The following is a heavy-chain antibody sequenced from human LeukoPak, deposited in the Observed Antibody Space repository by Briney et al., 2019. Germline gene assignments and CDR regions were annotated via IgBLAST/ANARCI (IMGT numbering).Heavy chain of an antibody. Sequence: ASVKVSCKASGYTFTGYYMHWVRQAPGQGLEWMGWISAYNGNTNYAQKLQGRVTMTTDTSTSTAYMELRSLRSDDTAVYYCARDHSSQWFDPWGQGTLVTVSS. V-gene: IGHV1-18*04. CDR1: GYTFTGYY. CDR2: ISAYNGNT. J-gene: IGHJ5*02. CDR3: ARDHSSQWFDP. D-gene: IGHD6-13*01.